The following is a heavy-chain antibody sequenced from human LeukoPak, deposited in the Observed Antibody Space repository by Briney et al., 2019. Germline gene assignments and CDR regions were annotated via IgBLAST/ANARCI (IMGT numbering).Heavy chain of an antibody. CDR3: AREGIAVAGLVDY. CDR2: IKQDGSEK. CDR1: EFTFSSYW. V-gene: IGHV3-7*01. J-gene: IGHJ4*02. Sequence: PGGSLRLSCAASEFTFSSYWMSWVRQAPGKGLEWVANIKQDGSEKYYVDSVKGRFTISRDNAKNSLYLQMNSLRAEDTAVYYCAREGIAVAGLVDYWGQGTLVTVSS. D-gene: IGHD6-19*01.